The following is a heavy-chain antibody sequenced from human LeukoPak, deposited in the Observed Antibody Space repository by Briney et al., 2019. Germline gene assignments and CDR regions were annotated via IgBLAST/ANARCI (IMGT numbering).Heavy chain of an antibody. CDR3: ARPDIGMADLDY. CDR1: GYFLAAYY. D-gene: IGHD6-19*01. Sequence: ASVKVSCKASGYFLAAYYMHWVRLAPGQGLEWMGWINPTSGGANYAQKFQGRVTLTRNTSLSTVYMEINGLQFDDSGVYFCARPDIGMADLDYWGPGTLVTVSS. CDR2: INPTSGGA. V-gene: IGHV1-2*02. J-gene: IGHJ4*02.